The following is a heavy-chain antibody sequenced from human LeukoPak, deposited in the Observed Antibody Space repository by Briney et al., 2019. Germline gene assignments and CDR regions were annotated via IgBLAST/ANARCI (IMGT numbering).Heavy chain of an antibody. CDR3: AKVYDSSGYYDAFDI. CDR2: ISGSGGST. D-gene: IGHD3-22*01. J-gene: IGHJ3*02. CDR1: GFTFSSYA. V-gene: IGHV3-23*01. Sequence: GGSLRLSCAASGFTFSSYAMSWVRQAPGKGLEWVSAISGSGGSTYYADSVKGQFTISRDNSKNTLYLQMNSLRAEDTAVYYCAKVYDSSGYYDAFDIWGQGTMVTVSS.